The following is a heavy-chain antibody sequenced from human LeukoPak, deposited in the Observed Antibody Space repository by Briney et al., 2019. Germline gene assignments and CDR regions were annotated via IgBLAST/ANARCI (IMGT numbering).Heavy chain of an antibody. V-gene: IGHV4-39*01. D-gene: IGHD3-22*01. CDR2: IYHSGNI. Sequence: SETLSLTCTVSGGSISSSSYYWGWIRQPPGKGLEWIGSIYHSGNIYYNPSLKSRVTISVDTSKNQFSLKLSSVTAADTAVYYCARHDSSGPYNAFDIWGQGTMVTVSS. J-gene: IGHJ3*02. CDR1: GGSISSSSYY. CDR3: ARHDSSGPYNAFDI.